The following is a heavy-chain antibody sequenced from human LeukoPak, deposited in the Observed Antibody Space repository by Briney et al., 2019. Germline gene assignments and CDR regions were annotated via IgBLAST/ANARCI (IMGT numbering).Heavy chain of an antibody. Sequence: ASVKVSCKASGYTFTGYYMHSVRQAPGQGLEWMGWINPNSGGTKYAQKFQGRVTMTRDTSISTAYMELSRLRSDDTAVYYCARSIVATIMGYYYYYMDVWGKGTTVTVSS. D-gene: IGHD5-12*01. CDR1: GYTFTGYY. V-gene: IGHV1-2*02. CDR2: INPNSGGT. J-gene: IGHJ6*03. CDR3: ARSIVATIMGYYYYYMDV.